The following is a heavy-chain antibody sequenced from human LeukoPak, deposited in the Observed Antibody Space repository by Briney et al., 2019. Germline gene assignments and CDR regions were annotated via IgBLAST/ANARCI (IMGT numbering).Heavy chain of an antibody. D-gene: IGHD6-13*01. CDR1: GGSISSGDYY. V-gene: IGHV4-30-4*01. CDR3: ARGRYESSSWSSRRVWFDP. J-gene: IGHJ5*02. CDR2: IYYSGST. Sequence: KPSETLSLTCTVSGGSISSGDYYWSWIRQPPGKGLEWIGYIYYSGSTYYNPSLKSRVTISVDTSKNQFSLKLSSVTAADTAVYYCARGRYESSSWSSRRVWFDPWGQGTLVTVSS.